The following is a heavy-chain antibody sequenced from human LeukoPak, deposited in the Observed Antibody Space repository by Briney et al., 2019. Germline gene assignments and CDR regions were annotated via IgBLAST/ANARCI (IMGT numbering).Heavy chain of an antibody. CDR2: IYDSGST. D-gene: IGHD3-22*01. V-gene: IGHV4-30-2*01. J-gene: IGHJ2*01. Sequence: SSQTLSLTCAVSGGSISSGGYSWSWIRQPPGKGLEWIGDIYDSGSTYYNPSLKSRVTISVDRSKNQFSLNLSSVTAADTAVYYCARDTLKYYYDSSGCFDLWGRGTLVTVSS. CDR1: GGSISSGGYS. CDR3: ARDTLKYYYDSSGCFDL.